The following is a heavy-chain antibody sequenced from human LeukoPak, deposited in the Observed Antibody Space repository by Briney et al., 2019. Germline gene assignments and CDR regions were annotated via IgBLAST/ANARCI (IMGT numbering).Heavy chain of an antibody. V-gene: IGHV3-48*04. Sequence: GGSLRLSCAASGFTFSSYSMNWVRQAPGKGLEWVSYISSSSSTIYYADSVKGRFTISRDNAKNSLYLQMNSLRAEDTAVYYCARLNGYSSSWVWLNDAFDYYYMDVWGKGTTVTVSS. CDR2: ISSSSSTI. D-gene: IGHD6-13*01. J-gene: IGHJ6*03. CDR3: ARLNGYSSSWVWLNDAFDYYYMDV. CDR1: GFTFSSYS.